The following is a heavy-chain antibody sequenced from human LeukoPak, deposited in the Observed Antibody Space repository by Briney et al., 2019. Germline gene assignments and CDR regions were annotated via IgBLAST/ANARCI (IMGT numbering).Heavy chain of an antibody. CDR1: GFTFSSYG. CDR2: ISYDGSKK. V-gene: IGHV3-30*18. D-gene: IGHD1-14*01. CDR3: AKEAEVSPGPDY. Sequence: GGSLRLSCAASGFTFSSYGMHWVRQAPGKGLEWVAVISYDGSKKFYADSVKGRFTISRDNSKNTLYLQMNSLRAEDTAVYYCAKEAEVSPGPDYWGQGTLVTVSS. J-gene: IGHJ4*02.